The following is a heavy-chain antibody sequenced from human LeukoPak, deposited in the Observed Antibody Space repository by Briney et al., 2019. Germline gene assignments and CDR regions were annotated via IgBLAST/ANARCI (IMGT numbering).Heavy chain of an antibody. CDR1: GGSFSGYY. D-gene: IGHD2-2*03. J-gene: IGHJ5*02. CDR2: IYYSGST. V-gene: IGHV4-39*07. Sequence: SETLSLTCAVCGGSFSGYYWGWIRQPPGKGLEWIGSIYYSGSTYYSPSLKSRVTISVDTSKNQFSLKLSSVTAADTAVYYCARLLRVGYCSTTTCNWFDPWGQGTLVTVSS. CDR3: ARLLRVGYCSTTTCNWFDP.